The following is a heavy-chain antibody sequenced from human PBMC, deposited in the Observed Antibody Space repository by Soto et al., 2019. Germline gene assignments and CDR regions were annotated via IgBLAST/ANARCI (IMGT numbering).Heavy chain of an antibody. CDR3: AAKRLCFYGLDV. V-gene: IGHV3-7*01. CDR2: IMQDGSDK. Sequence: EVQLVESGGGLVQPGGSLRLSCTASGFSLSTSWMTWVRQAPGKGLEWVANIMQDGSDKYYVDSVKGRFTISRDNAKNSVDLQMTSLRAEDTAVYYCAAKRLCFYGLDVWGQGATVTVSS. D-gene: IGHD2-15*01. CDR1: GFSLSTSW. J-gene: IGHJ6*02.